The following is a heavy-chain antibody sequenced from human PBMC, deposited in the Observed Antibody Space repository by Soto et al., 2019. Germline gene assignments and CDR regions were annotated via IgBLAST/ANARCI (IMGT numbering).Heavy chain of an antibody. V-gene: IGHV4-30-4*01. CDR3: ARGHVYYDYVWGSYRPDQIVAFDI. Sequence: SETLSLTCTVSGGSISSGDYYWSWIRQPPGKGLEWIGYIYYSGSTYYNPSLKSRVTISVDTSKNQFSLKLSSVTAADTAVYYCARGHVYYDYVWGSYRPDQIVAFDIWGQGTMVTVSS. CDR1: GGSISSGDYY. CDR2: IYYSGST. D-gene: IGHD3-16*02. J-gene: IGHJ3*02.